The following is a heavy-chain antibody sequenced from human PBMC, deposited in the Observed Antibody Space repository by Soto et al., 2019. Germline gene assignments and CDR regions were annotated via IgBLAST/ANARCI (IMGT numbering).Heavy chain of an antibody. CDR2: IYYSGST. V-gene: IGHV4-39*01. Sequence: SETLSLTCTVSGGSISSSSYYWGWIRQPPGKGLEWIGSIYYSGSTYYNPSLKSRVTISVDTSKNQFSLKLSSVTAADTAVYYCARGGGIGGYDTYAFDYWGQGTLVTVSS. CDR1: GGSISSSSYY. CDR3: ARGGGIGGYDTYAFDY. D-gene: IGHD5-12*01. J-gene: IGHJ4*02.